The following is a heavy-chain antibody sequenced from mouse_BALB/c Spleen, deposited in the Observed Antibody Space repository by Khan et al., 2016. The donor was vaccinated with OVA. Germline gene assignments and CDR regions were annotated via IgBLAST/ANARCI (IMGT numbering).Heavy chain of an antibody. D-gene: IGHD4-1*01. V-gene: IGHV5-6*01. CDR1: GFIFSSYS. J-gene: IGHJ3*01. Sequence: EVKLMESGGDLVKPGGSLKLSCAASGFIFSSYSMSWVRQTPDKRLEWVATISSGGDYTYYPDSVKWRFTISRDDAKNTLYLQMSSLKSEDTAMYYCASHLTGSFAYWGQGTLVTVSA. CDR3: ASHLTGSFAY. CDR2: ISSGGDYT.